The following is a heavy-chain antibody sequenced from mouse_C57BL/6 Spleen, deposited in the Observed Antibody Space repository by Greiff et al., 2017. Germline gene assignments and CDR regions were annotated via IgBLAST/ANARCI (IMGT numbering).Heavy chain of an antibody. Sequence: EVQGVESGGGLVQPGGSLKLSCAASGFTFSDYYMYWVRQTPEKRLEWVAYLSNGGGSTYYPDTVKGRFTISRDNAKNTLYLQMSRLKSEDTAMYYCAREGDGNGNYAMDYWGQGTSVTVSS. CDR1: GFTFSDYY. V-gene: IGHV5-12*01. CDR2: LSNGGGST. J-gene: IGHJ4*01. D-gene: IGHD2-1*01. CDR3: AREGDGNGNYAMDY.